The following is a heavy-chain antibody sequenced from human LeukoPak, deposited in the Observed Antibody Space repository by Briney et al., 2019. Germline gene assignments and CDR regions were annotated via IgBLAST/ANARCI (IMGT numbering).Heavy chain of an antibody. Sequence: SGPTLVNPTQTLTLTCTFSGFSLRTRGMCVSWIRQPPGKALEWLARIDWDDDKYYSTSLKTRLTISKDTSKNQVVLTMTNMDPVDTATYYCARAGYVRGSYYPFDYWGQGTLVTVSS. J-gene: IGHJ4*02. V-gene: IGHV2-70*11. CDR3: ARAGYVRGSYYPFDY. CDR2: IDWDDDK. D-gene: IGHD1-26*01. CDR1: GFSLRTRGMC.